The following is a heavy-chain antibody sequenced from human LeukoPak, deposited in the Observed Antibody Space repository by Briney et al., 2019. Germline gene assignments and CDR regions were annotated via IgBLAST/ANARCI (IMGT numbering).Heavy chain of an antibody. CDR1: GFTFNTYD. CDR3: AKNDASGYYVFDY. Sequence: GGSLRLSCAASGFTFNTYDMHWVRQAPGKGLEWVAFIRYDGSNKYYADSVKGRFTISRDNSKNTLYLQMNSLRAEDTAVYYCAKNDASGYYVFDYWGQGTLVTVSS. CDR2: IRYDGSNK. J-gene: IGHJ4*02. D-gene: IGHD3-22*01. V-gene: IGHV3-30*02.